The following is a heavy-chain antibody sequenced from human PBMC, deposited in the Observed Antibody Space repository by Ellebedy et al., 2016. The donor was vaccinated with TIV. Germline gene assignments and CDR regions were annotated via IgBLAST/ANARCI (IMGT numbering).Heavy chain of an antibody. CDR1: GFSLRTSGMC. CDR2: LYWDEDT. D-gene: IGHD3-16*01. CDR3: AREDGEFSYALDS. V-gene: IGHV2-70*01. Sequence: SGPTLVKPTETLTLTCTFSGFSLRTSGMCINWIRQPPGKALEWLAPLYWDEDTYYSTSLQSRLTISKDRTRNQVVLTMTSMDADDSGMYFCAREDGEFSYALDSWGQGILVTVST. J-gene: IGHJ4*02.